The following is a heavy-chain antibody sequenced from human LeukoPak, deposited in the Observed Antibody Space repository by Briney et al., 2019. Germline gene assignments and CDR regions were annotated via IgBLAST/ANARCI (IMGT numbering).Heavy chain of an antibody. CDR3: AREMGATTPTGFDY. CDR2: ISSSSSTI. J-gene: IGHJ4*02. CDR1: GFTFSSYS. Sequence: GGSLRLSCAASGFTFSSYSMNWVRQAPGKGLEWVSYISSSSSTIYYADSVKGRFTISRDNAKNSLYLQMNSLRADDTAVYYCAREMGATTPTGFDYWGQGTLVTVSS. V-gene: IGHV3-48*01. D-gene: IGHD1-26*01.